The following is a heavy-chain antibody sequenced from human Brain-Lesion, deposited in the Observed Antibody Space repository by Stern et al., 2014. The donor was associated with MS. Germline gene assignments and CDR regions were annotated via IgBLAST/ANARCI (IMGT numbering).Heavy chain of an antibody. CDR2: IYWDNDK. CDR3: AHRRPHYASWDNGDFDY. CDR1: GFSLRTDGVG. D-gene: IGHD3-3*01. Sequence: QITLKESGPALVTPTQTLTLTCTFYGFSLRTDGVGVGWVRQPPGQALESLALIYWDNDKRYSPSLRSRLTITKDTSRNQVVLTMTNMDPVDTATYYCAHRRPHYASWDNGDFDYWGQGALVTVSS. V-gene: IGHV2-5*02. J-gene: IGHJ4*02.